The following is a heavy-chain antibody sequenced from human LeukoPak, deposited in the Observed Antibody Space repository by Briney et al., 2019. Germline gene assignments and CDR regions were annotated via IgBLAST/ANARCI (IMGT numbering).Heavy chain of an antibody. D-gene: IGHD3-9*01. CDR3: ARREYYDILFDP. CDR1: GGSISSSSYY. V-gene: IGHV4-39*07. J-gene: IGHJ5*02. Sequence: SETLSLTCTVSGGSISSSSYYWGWLRQPPGKGLEWIGSIYYSGSTYYNPSLKSRVTISVDTSKNQFSLKLSSVTAADTAVYYCARREYYDILFDPWGQGTLVTVSS. CDR2: IYYSGST.